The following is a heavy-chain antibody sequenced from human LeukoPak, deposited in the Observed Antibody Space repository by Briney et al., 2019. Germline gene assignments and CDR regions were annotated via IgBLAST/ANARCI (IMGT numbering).Heavy chain of an antibody. CDR3: ARGNWEVGSPPRDYYYMDV. D-gene: IGHD7-27*01. CDR2: IIPIFGTA. Sequence: PGASVTVSCKASGGTFSSYAISWVRQAPGQGLEWMGGIIPIFGTANYAQKFQGRVTITTDESTSTAYMEPSSLRSEDTAVYYCARGNWEVGSPPRDYYYMDVWGKGTTVTVSS. J-gene: IGHJ6*03. CDR1: GGTFSSYA. V-gene: IGHV1-69*05.